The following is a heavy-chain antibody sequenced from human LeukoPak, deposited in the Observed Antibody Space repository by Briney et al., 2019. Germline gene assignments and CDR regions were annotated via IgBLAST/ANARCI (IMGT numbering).Heavy chain of an antibody. CDR3: AKGYSRGYYYYMDV. CDR2: ISSSGSTI. J-gene: IGHJ6*03. CDR1: GFTFSDYY. Sequence: GGSLRLSCAASGFTFSDYYMSWIRQAPGKGLEWVSYISSSGSTIYYADSVKGRFTISRDNSKNTLYLQMNSLRAEDTAVYYCAKGYSRGYYYYMDVWGKGTTVTVSS. D-gene: IGHD6-13*01. V-gene: IGHV3-11*01.